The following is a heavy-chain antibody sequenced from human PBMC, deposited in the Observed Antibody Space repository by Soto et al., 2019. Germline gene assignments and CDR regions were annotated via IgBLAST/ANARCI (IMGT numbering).Heavy chain of an antibody. V-gene: IGHV4-31*03. Sequence: QVQLQESGPGLVKPSQTLSLTCTVSGGSISSGGYYWSWIRQHPGKGLEWIGYIYYSGSTYYNPSLKSRVTISVDTSKNQFSLKLSSVTAADTAVYYCARDKWWYYDSSGYYLGFDYWGQGTLVTVSS. CDR3: ARDKWWYYDSSGYYLGFDY. J-gene: IGHJ4*02. CDR2: IYYSGST. D-gene: IGHD3-22*01. CDR1: GGSISSGGYY.